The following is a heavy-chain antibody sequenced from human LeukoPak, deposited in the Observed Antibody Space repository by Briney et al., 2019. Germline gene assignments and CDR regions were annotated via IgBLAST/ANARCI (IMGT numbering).Heavy chain of an antibody. CDR3: ARVRLELPFDY. V-gene: IGHV3-30-3*01. CDR2: ISYDGSNK. D-gene: IGHD1-7*01. J-gene: IGHJ4*02. Sequence: GGSLRLSCAASGFTFSSYAMHWVRQAPGKGMEWVAVISYDGSNKYYADSVKGRFTISRDNSKNTLYLQMNSLRAEDTAVYYCARVRLELPFDYWGQGTLVTVSS. CDR1: GFTFSSYA.